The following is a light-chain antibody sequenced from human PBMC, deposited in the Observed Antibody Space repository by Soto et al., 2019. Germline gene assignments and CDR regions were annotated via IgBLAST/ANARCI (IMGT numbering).Light chain of an antibody. CDR2: DAS. Sequence: EIVLTQSPATLSLSPGERVTLSYRASQSVSSYLAWYQQKPGQAPRLLIHDASNRATGIPVRFSGSGSGTDFTLTISSLEPEDFAVYYCQQRTNWPPTFGQGTRLEIK. J-gene: IGKJ5*01. CDR3: QQRTNWPPT. V-gene: IGKV3-11*01. CDR1: QSVSSY.